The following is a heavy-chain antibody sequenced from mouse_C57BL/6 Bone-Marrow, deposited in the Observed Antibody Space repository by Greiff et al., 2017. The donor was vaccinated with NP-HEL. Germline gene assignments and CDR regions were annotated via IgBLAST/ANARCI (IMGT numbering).Heavy chain of an antibody. CDR3: ARRGLLRYHYAMDY. D-gene: IGHD1-1*01. J-gene: IGHJ4*01. V-gene: IGHV5-15*01. Sequence: EVKLMESGGGLVQPGGSLKLSCAASGFTFSDYGMAWVRQAPRKGPEWVAFISNLAYSIYYADTVTGRFTISRENAKNTLYLEMSSLRSEDTAMYYCARRGLLRYHYAMDYWGQGTSVTVSS. CDR2: ISNLAYSI. CDR1: GFTFSDYG.